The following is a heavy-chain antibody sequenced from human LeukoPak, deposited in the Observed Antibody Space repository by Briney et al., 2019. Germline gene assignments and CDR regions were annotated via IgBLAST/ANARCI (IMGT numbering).Heavy chain of an antibody. CDR1: GYRFSSYW. Sequence: GESLKISCKGSGYRFSSYWIGWVRQMPGKGLEWMGIIYPGDSETRYSPSFHGQVTISADKSISTAYLQWSSLQASDSAMYYCARLSYCGGDCHYNSYFDFWGQGTLVSVSS. D-gene: IGHD2-21*02. J-gene: IGHJ4*02. CDR3: ARLSYCGGDCHYNSYFDF. CDR2: IYPGDSET. V-gene: IGHV5-51*01.